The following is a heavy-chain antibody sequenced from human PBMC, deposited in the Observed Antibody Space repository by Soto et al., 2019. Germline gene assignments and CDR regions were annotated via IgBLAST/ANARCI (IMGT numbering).Heavy chain of an antibody. CDR1: GFTVSSNY. Sequence: GGSLRLSCAASGFTVSSNYMSWVRQAPGKGLEWVSIIYSGGSTYYADSVKGRFTISKDNSKNTLYLQMNSLRGEDTAVYYCARGRWLRLFDYWGQGTLVTVSS. J-gene: IGHJ4*02. CDR3: ARGRWLRLFDY. V-gene: IGHV3-53*01. D-gene: IGHD5-12*01. CDR2: IYSGGST.